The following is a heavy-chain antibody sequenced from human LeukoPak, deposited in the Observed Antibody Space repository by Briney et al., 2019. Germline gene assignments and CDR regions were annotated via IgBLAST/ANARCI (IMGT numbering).Heavy chain of an antibody. J-gene: IGHJ4*02. CDR2: ISSSSSYI. CDR1: GFTFSSYS. V-gene: IGHV3-21*01. D-gene: IGHD4-17*01. CDR3: ARDHTVTTLYYFDY. Sequence: GGSLRVSCAASGFTFSSYSMNWVRQARGKGLEWVSSISSSSSYIYYADSVKGRFTISRDNAKNSLYLQMNSLRAEDTAVYYCARDHTVTTLYYFDYWGQGTLVTVSS.